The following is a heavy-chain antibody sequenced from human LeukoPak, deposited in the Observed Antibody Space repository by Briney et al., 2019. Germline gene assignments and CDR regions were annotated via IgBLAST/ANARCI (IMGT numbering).Heavy chain of an antibody. CDR3: TREFGSAFDP. J-gene: IGHJ5*02. D-gene: IGHD3-10*01. Sequence: SETLSLTCTVSGGSISGYFWSWIRQPPGKGLEWIGYISYSGNTNHNPSLKSRVTTSLDTSKNQFSLKVRSVTAADTAVYYCTREFGSAFDPWGQGTLVTVSS. V-gene: IGHV4-59*01. CDR2: ISYSGNT. CDR1: GGSISGYF.